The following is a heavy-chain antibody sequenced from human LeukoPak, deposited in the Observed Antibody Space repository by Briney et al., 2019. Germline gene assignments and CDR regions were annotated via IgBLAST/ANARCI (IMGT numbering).Heavy chain of an antibody. D-gene: IGHD3-10*01. Sequence: GGSLRLSCAASGFTFSSYWMSWVGQAPGKGLEWVANIKQDGSEKYYVDSVKGRFTISRDNAKNSLHLQMNSLRAEDTAVYYCARDRITMVRGVNPPDYYYYGMDVWGQGTTVTVSS. CDR3: ARDRITMVRGVNPPDYYYYGMDV. CDR1: GFTFSSYW. CDR2: IKQDGSEK. J-gene: IGHJ6*02. V-gene: IGHV3-7*01.